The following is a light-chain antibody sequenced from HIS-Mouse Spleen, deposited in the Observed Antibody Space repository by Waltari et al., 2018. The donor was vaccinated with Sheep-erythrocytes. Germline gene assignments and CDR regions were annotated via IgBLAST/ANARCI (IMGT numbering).Light chain of an antibody. CDR2: EGS. CDR1: TSAVGRYNL. J-gene: IGLJ3*02. Sequence: QSALTQPASVSGSPGQSIPISCTGTTSAVGRYNLFSWYQHHPGKAPKLMIYEGSKRPSGVSNRFSGSKSGNTASLTISGLQAEDEADYYCCSYAGSSTPWVFGGGTKLTVL. CDR3: CSYAGSSTPWV. V-gene: IGLV2-23*01.